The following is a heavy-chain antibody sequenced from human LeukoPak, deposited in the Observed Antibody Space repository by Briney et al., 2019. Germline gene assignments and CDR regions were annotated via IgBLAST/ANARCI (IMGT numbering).Heavy chain of an antibody. CDR1: GFTFSNYG. D-gene: IGHD6-19*01. CDR2: ISYDGSNK. CDR3: AKMSRYSSGWYDY. V-gene: IGHV3-30*18. J-gene: IGHJ4*02. Sequence: PGRSLRLSCAASGFTFSNYGMHWVRQAPGKGLEWVAIISYDGSNKYYADSVKGRFTISRDNSKNTLYLQMNSLRAEDTAVYYCAKMSRYSSGWYDYWGQGTLVTVSS.